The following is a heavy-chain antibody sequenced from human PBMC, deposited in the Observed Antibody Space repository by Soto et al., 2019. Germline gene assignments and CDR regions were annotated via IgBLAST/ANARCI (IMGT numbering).Heavy chain of an antibody. CDR2: INAGNGNP. Sequence: QVQLVQSGAEVKKPGASVKISCKASGYTFTNYAMHWVRQAPGQGFEWMGWINAGNGNPKCSEKFKGRVTLTRDTSANTAYMELSSLRSEDTGVYFCAREFPSLSSSWREHFQPWGQGTLVIVSS. CDR1: GYTFTNYA. CDR3: AREFPSLSSSWREHFQP. V-gene: IGHV1-3*01. D-gene: IGHD6-13*01. J-gene: IGHJ1*01.